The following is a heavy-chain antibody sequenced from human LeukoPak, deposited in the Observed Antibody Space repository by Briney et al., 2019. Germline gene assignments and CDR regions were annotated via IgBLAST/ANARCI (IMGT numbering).Heavy chain of an antibody. CDR3: ATGVVPAANTYYYHYYMDV. CDR2: IIPMFGTA. V-gene: IGHV1-69*13. Sequence: GASVKVSCKASGGTFSSYAISWVRQAPGQGLEWMGRIIPMFGTANYAQKFQGRVTITADESTTTAYMALSSLRSEDTAVYYCATGVVPAANTYYYHYYMDVWGKGTTVTVSS. CDR1: GGTFSSYA. J-gene: IGHJ6*03. D-gene: IGHD2-2*01.